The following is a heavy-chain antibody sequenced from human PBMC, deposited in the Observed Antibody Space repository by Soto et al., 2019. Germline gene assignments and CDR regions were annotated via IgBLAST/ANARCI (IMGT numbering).Heavy chain of an antibody. CDR2: IYHSGTT. D-gene: IGHD1-1*01. V-gene: IGHV4-4*02. J-gene: IGHJ4*02. CDR3: AFPETADVDY. Sequence: PSETLSLTCAGSGGAISSTNWWTCVRQSPGRGLEWIWEIYHSGTTNYSPSLKSRVNIAVDMSTNHLSLTLISVTAEDTAVYYCAFPETADVDYWGKGTLVAVSS. CDR1: GGAISSTNW.